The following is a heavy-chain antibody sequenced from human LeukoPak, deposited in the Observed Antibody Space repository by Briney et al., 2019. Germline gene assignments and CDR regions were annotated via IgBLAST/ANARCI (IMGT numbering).Heavy chain of an antibody. V-gene: IGHV3-21*01. CDR1: GFTFSSFS. J-gene: IGHJ4*02. CDR3: ARVPSDIVVVEPVTPDF. Sequence: GGSLRLSCAASGFTFSSFSMNWVRQAPGKGLEWVSSISSRSTYIYYADSVKGRFTISRDNAKNSLYLQMNSLRAEDTAVYYCARVPSDIVVVEPVTPDFWGQGTLVTVSS. CDR2: ISSRSTYI. D-gene: IGHD2-15*01.